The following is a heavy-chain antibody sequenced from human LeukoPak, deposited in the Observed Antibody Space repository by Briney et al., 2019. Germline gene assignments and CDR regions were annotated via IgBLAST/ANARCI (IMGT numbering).Heavy chain of an antibody. CDR2: AYYSGST. V-gene: IGHV4-39*01. D-gene: IGHD6-6*01. CDR1: GGSISSSSYY. CDR3: ARHRAYSYSSPFDI. Sequence: SETLSLTCTVSGGSISSSSYYWGWIRQPPGKGLEWIGSAYYSGSTYHNPSLKSRVTLSVDTSQSQFSLKLSSVTAADTAVYYCARHRAYSYSSPFDIWGQGTMVTVSS. J-gene: IGHJ3*02.